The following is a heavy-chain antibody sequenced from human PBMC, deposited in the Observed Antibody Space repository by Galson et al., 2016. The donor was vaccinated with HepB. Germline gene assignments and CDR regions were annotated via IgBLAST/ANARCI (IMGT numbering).Heavy chain of an antibody. D-gene: IGHD3-10*01. J-gene: IGHJ6*02. Sequence: SVKVSCKASGYTFSNYYMHWVRQAPGQGLEWMGKINPSGGSTRYAQKFQGRVTMTRDTSTSSVYMELSSLRSEDTAVYYCARDRVWFGELYGMDVWGQGTTVTVSS. CDR2: INPSGGST. CDR3: ARDRVWFGELYGMDV. CDR1: GYTFSNYY. V-gene: IGHV1-46*01.